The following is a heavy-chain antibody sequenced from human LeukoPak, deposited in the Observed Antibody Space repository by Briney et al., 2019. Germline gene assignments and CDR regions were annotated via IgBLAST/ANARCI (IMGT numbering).Heavy chain of an antibody. CDR3: TTDSVLWFGEFNY. J-gene: IGHJ4*02. V-gene: IGHV3-23*01. Sequence: GGSLRLSCAASGFTVSSNYMSWVRQAPGKGLEWVSAISGSGGSTYYADSVKGRFTISRDNSKNTLYLQMNSLKTEDTAVYYCTTDSVLWFGEFNYWGQGTLVTVSS. D-gene: IGHD3-10*01. CDR1: GFTVSSNY. CDR2: ISGSGGST.